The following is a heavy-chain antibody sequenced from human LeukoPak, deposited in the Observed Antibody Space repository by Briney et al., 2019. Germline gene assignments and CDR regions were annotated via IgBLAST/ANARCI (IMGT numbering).Heavy chain of an antibody. D-gene: IGHD3-16*01. CDR1: GYSFTGYW. CDR3: VKLGGGAVSGAGNWFDP. CDR2: IYVGDSDT. Sequence: GESLKISCKGSGYSFTGYWIGWVRQMPGKGLEWMGIIYVGDSDTKYSPSFRGQVTISVDKSISIAYLEWSSLKASDTAKYYCVKLGGGAVSGAGNWFDPWGQGTLVTVSS. V-gene: IGHV5-51*01. J-gene: IGHJ5*02.